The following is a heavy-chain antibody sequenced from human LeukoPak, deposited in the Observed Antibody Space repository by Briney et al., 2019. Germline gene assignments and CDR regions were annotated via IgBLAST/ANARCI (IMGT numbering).Heavy chain of an antibody. CDR3: ARHSLGGVADY. J-gene: IGHJ4*02. CDR2: INPDDSDT. Sequence: GESLKISCNGSGYXFTTYWIGWVRPMPGKGLEWMGIINPDDSDTRYSPSFQGQVTISADRSITTAYLQWGSLKASDTAMYYCARHSLGGVADYWGQGTLVTVSS. V-gene: IGHV5-51*01. D-gene: IGHD3-10*01. CDR1: GYXFTTYW.